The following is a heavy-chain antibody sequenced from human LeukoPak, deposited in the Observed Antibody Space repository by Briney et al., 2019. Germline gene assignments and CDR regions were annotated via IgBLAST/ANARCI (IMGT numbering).Heavy chain of an antibody. D-gene: IGHD2-2*01. CDR3: AREVPYYYYMDV. CDR2: INPNSGGT. Sequence: ASVKVSCKASGYTFTGYYMHWVRQAPGQGLECMGWINPNSGGTNYAQKFQGRVTMTRDTSISTAYMELSRLRSDDTAVYYCAREVPYYYYMDVWGKGTTVTISS. J-gene: IGHJ6*03. V-gene: IGHV1-2*02. CDR1: GYTFTGYY.